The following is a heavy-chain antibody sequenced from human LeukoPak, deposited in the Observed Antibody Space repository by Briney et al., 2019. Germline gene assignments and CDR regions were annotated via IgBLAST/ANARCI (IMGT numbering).Heavy chain of an antibody. CDR1: NFTFGVYA. V-gene: IGHV3-23*01. Sequence: GGSLRLSCAASNFTFGVYAMSWVRQAPGKGLEWISLISASGDKTYYADSVKGRFTVSRDNSRNTMYLQMDSLRAEDTAVYYCAKDRDGDFYFYMDVWGTGNTVIVSS. D-gene: IGHD4-17*01. CDR3: AKDRDGDFYFYMDV. CDR2: ISASGDKT. J-gene: IGHJ6*03.